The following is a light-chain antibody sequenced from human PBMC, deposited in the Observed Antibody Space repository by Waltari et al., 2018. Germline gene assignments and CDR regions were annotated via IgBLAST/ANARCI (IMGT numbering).Light chain of an antibody. V-gene: IGKV3-20*01. CDR1: QRVSNSY. Sequence: IVLTQSPGTLSLSPGERATLSCRASQRVSNSYLAWYQCKPGQAPRLLIYGASSRATGIPARFIGGGSGTDFTLTITRLEPEDFALYYCQQYGTSPWTFGQGTKVEVK. CDR2: GAS. J-gene: IGKJ1*01. CDR3: QQYGTSPWT.